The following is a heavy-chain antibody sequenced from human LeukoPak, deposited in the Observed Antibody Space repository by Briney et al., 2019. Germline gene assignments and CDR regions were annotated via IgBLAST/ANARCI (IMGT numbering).Heavy chain of an antibody. CDR3: ARGLCSSTSCYTTDFDY. J-gene: IGHJ4*02. CDR1: GFTFSSYA. Sequence: GRSLRLSCAASGFTFSSYAMHWVRQAPGKGLEWVAVISYDGSNKYYADSVKGRFTISRDNSKNTLYLQMNSLRAEDTAAYYCARGLCSSTSCYTTDFDYWGQGTLVTVSS. V-gene: IGHV3-30-3*01. D-gene: IGHD2-2*02. CDR2: ISYDGSNK.